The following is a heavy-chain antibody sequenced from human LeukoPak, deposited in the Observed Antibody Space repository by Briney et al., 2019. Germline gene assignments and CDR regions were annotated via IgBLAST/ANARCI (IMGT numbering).Heavy chain of an antibody. V-gene: IGHV4-59*01. D-gene: IGHD3-22*01. CDR1: GDSISSYY. CDR2: IYYSGST. CDR3: ARENYDSSGHYSYYFDY. J-gene: IGHJ4*02. Sequence: KSSETLSLTCTVSGDSISSYYWSWIRQPPGKGLEWIGYIYYSGSTSYNPSLKSRVTISVDTSKNQFSLKLSSVTAADTAVYYCARENYDSSGHYSYYFDYWGQGTLVTVSS.